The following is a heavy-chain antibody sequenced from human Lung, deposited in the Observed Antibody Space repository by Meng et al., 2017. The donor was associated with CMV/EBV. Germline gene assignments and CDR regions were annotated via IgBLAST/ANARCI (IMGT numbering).Heavy chain of an antibody. CDR2: IHSSGST. CDR3: ARDHVPISGVVPRGFDP. Sequence: GSLRLXXTVSGGSMNNYFWSWIRQPPGKGLEWIGYIHSSGSTNYSPSLKSRVSISVDRSKNQFSLKLTSVTATDTAVYYCARDHVPISGVVPRGFDPWGQGXPVTVSS. D-gene: IGHD3-3*01. CDR1: GGSMNNYF. J-gene: IGHJ5*02. V-gene: IGHV4-59*01.